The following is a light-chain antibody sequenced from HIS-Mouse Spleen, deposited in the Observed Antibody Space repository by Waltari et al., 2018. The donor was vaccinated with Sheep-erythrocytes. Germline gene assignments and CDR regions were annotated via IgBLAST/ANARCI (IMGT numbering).Light chain of an antibody. J-gene: IGLJ2*01. CDR1: SLVVGSYNF. V-gene: IGLV2-23*01. Sequence: QSALTQPASVSGSPGQSITFPFPGTSLVVGSYNFVSWYQQHPGKAPKLMIYEGSKRPSGVSNRFSGSKSGNTASLTISGLQAEDEADYYCCSYAGSSTLVFGGGTKLTVL. CDR3: CSYAGSSTLV. CDR2: EGS.